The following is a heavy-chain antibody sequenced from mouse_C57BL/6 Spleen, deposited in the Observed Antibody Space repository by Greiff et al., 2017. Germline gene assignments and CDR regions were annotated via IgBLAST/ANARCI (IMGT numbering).Heavy chain of an antibody. V-gene: IGHV5-16*01. J-gene: IGHJ2*01. CDR1: GFTFSDYY. CDR2: INYDGSST. D-gene: IGHD4-1*01. CDR3: ARGEGTGTYFDY. Sequence: EVQLVESEGGLVQPGSSMKLSCTASGFTFSDYYMAWVRQVPEKGLEWVANINYDGSSTYYLDSLKSRFIISRDNAKNILYLQMSSLKSEDTATYYCARGEGTGTYFDYWGQGTTLTVSS.